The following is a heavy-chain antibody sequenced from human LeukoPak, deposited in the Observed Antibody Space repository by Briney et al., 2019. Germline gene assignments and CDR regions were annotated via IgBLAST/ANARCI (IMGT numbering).Heavy chain of an antibody. CDR3: ARGIVGATTPGNWFDP. CDR1: GGSISSYY. CDR2: IYYSGST. Sequence: PSETLSLTCTVSGGSISSYYWSWIRQSPGKGLEWIGYIYYSGSTNYNPSLKSRVTISVDTSKNQFSLKLSSVTAADTAVYYCARGIVGATTPGNWFDPWGQGTLVTVSS. D-gene: IGHD1-26*01. J-gene: IGHJ5*02. V-gene: IGHV4-59*01.